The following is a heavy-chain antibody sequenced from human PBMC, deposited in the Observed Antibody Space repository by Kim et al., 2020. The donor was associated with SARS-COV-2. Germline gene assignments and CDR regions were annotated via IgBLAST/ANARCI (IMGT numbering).Heavy chain of an antibody. D-gene: IGHD5-18*01. J-gene: IGHJ5*02. V-gene: IGHV4-61*01. CDR1: GGSVSSGSHY. Sequence: SETLSLTCTVSGGSVSSGSHYWSWIRQPPGKGLEWIGYIYYSGSTNYNPSLKSRVTISVDTSKNQFSLKLSSVTAADTAVYYCARNTPQGGYSYGNWFDPWGQGTLVTVSS. CDR3: ARNTPQGGYSYGNWFDP. CDR2: IYYSGST.